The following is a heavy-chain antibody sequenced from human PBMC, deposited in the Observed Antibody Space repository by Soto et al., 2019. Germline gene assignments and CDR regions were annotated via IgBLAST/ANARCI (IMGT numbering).Heavy chain of an antibody. Sequence: GGPLRLSCEASGFTFSRCAIAWARQAPGMGLEWVSVVRGSGTSTYYADSVKGRFTISRDNSKKTVYLQMGSLRAEDTALYYCAKLSKGSQRSGWWLFDYWGQGTLVTDTS. J-gene: IGHJ4*02. CDR2: VRGSGTST. CDR1: GFTFSRCA. D-gene: IGHD6-19*01. CDR3: AKLSKGSQRSGWWLFDY. V-gene: IGHV3-23*01.